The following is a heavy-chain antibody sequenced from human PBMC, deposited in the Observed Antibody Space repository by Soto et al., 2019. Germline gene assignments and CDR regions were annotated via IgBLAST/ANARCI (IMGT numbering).Heavy chain of an antibody. J-gene: IGHJ4*02. D-gene: IGHD2-15*01. CDR1: GFTFSSCS. V-gene: IGHV3-21*05. CDR3: ARDRGVVAHFDY. Sequence: GGSLRLSCASSGFTFSSCSMNWVRQAPGKGLEWVSFISSSSSYIYYADSVKGRFTISRDNAKNSLYLQMNSLRAEDTAVYYCARDRGVVAHFDYWGQGTLVTVSS. CDR2: ISSSSSYI.